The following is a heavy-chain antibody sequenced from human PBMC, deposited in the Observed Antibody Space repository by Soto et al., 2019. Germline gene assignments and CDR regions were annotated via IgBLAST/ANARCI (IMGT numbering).Heavy chain of an antibody. CDR1: GGSISSGDYY. D-gene: IGHD3-3*01. CDR3: AREVVGDNWFDP. V-gene: IGHV4-30-4*01. J-gene: IGHJ5*02. CDR2: IYYSGST. Sequence: KSSETLSLTCTVSGGSISSGDYYWSWIRQPPGKGLEWIGYIYYSGSTYYNPSLKSRVTISVDTSKNQFSLKLSSVTAADTAVYYCAREVVGDNWFDPWGQGTLVTVSS.